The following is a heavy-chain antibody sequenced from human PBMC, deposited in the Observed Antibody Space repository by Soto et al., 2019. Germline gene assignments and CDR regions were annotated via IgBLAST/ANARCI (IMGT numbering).Heavy chain of an antibody. CDR2: ISPHNDRT. D-gene: IGHD6-19*01. CDR3: TRDLYYSSGRCFDHDAFDI. CDR1: GYNFTSYG. V-gene: IGHV1-18*01. Sequence: QVQLVQSGADVKKPGASVKVSCKASGYNFTSYGISWVRQAPGQGLEWMGWISPHNDRTKYARRFQDRVTMTTETPTSTVYMELGSLRSDDTAFYYCTRDLYYSSGRCFDHDAFDIWGQGTVVTVSS. J-gene: IGHJ3*02.